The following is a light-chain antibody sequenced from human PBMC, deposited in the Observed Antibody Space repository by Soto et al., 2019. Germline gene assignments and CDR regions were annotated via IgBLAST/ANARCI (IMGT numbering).Light chain of an antibody. CDR2: KAS. Sequence: DIHMTQSPSSLSGSVGHRVTIICRASQTISSWLAWYQQKTGKAPKLLTYKASTLKSGVPSRFSGSGPGTEFTLTISSLQPDDFATYYCQHYNSYSEAFGQGTKVDI. J-gene: IGKJ1*01. V-gene: IGKV1-5*03. CDR1: QTISSW. CDR3: QHYNSYSEA.